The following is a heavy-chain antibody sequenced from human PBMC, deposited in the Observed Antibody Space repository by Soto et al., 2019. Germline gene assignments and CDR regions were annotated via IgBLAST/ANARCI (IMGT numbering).Heavy chain of an antibody. CDR3: AKDINGLISLVFDY. CDR1: GFTFDDYA. CDR2: ISWNSGSI. J-gene: IGHJ4*02. Sequence: DVQLVESGGGLVQPGRSLRLSCAASGFTFDDYAMHWVRQAPGKGLEWVSGISWNSGSIGYADSVKGRFTISRDNAKNSRYLQMNSLRAEDTALYYCAKDINGLISLVFDYWGQGTLVTVSS. D-gene: IGHD2-8*01. V-gene: IGHV3-9*01.